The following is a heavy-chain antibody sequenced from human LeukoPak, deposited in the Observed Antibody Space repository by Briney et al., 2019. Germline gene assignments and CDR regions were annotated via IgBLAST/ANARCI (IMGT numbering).Heavy chain of an antibody. Sequence: GSLRLSCAASGFTFSSYWMSWVRQHPGKGLEWIGYIYNSGSTYYNPSLKSRVTISVDTSKNQFSLKLSSVTAADTAVYYCARFDLSDDAFDIWGQGTMVTVSS. V-gene: IGHV4-59*01. J-gene: IGHJ3*02. CDR2: IYNSGST. CDR3: ARFDLSDDAFDI. CDR1: GFTFSSYW.